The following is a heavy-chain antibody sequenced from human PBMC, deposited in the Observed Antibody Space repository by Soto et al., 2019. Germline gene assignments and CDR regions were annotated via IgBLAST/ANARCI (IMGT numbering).Heavy chain of an antibody. Sequence: GGSLRLSCAASGFTFSNAWMNWVRQAPGKGLEWVGRIKSKTDGGTTDYAAPVKGRFTISRDDSKNTLYLQMNSLKTEDTAVYYCTTDQDYCSGGSCNYYYYGMDVWGQGTTVTVSS. D-gene: IGHD2-15*01. CDR3: TTDQDYCSGGSCNYYYYGMDV. CDR2: IKSKTDGGTT. J-gene: IGHJ6*02. CDR1: GFTFSNAW. V-gene: IGHV3-15*07.